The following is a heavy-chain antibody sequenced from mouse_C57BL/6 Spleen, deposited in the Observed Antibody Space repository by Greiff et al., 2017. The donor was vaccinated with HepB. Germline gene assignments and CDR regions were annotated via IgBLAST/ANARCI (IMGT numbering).Heavy chain of an antibody. CDR1: GYTFTDYY. J-gene: IGHJ2*01. Sequence: EVQLQQSGPELVKPGASVKISCKASGYTFTDYYMNWVKQSHGKSLEWIGDINPNNGGTSYNQKFKGKATLTVDKSSSTAYMELRSLTSEDSAVYYCARGWLLLMDYWGQGTTLTVSS. D-gene: IGHD2-3*01. CDR2: INPNNGGT. CDR3: ARGWLLLMDY. V-gene: IGHV1-26*01.